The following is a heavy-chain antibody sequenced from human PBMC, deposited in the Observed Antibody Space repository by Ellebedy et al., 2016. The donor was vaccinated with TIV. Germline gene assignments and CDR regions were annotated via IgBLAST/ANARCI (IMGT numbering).Heavy chain of an antibody. CDR3: AKDSGKYGWNSEY. CDR2: ISHTGTRT. J-gene: IGHJ4*02. V-gene: IGHV3-23*01. CDR1: GFTFNSYA. D-gene: IGHD3-10*01. Sequence: GESLKISCAASGFTFNSYAMSWVRQAPGKGLEWVSTISHTGTRTYYADSVEGRFTISRDNSKSTLDLQMSSLRAEDTAIYYCAKDSGKYGWNSEYWGQGTQVTVSS.